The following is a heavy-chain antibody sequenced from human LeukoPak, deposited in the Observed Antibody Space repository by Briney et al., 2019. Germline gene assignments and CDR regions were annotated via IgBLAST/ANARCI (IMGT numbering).Heavy chain of an antibody. CDR2: ISSSSSYI. CDR1: GFTFSSYS. CDR3: AREGGSSGCYLDY. J-gene: IGHJ4*02. Sequence: GGSLRLSCAASGFTFSSYSMNWVRQAPGKGLEWVSSISSSSSYIYYADSVKGRFTISRDNAKNSLYLQMNSLRAEDTAVYYCAREGGSSGCYLDYWGQGTLVTVSS. V-gene: IGHV3-21*01. D-gene: IGHD6-19*01.